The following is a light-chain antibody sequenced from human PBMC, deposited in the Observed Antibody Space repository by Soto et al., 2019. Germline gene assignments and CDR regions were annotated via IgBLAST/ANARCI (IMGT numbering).Light chain of an antibody. V-gene: IGLV1-47*01. Sequence: QSALTQPPSASGTPGQGGTISCSGSTSNIGSKYVYWYQQLPGTAPKLLIYRNNQRPSGVPDRFSGSPSGTSASLDLSGLRSDDEADYFCATWDDSLNGFYVFGTGTKV. J-gene: IGLJ1*01. CDR1: TSNIGSKY. CDR3: ATWDDSLNGFYV. CDR2: RNN.